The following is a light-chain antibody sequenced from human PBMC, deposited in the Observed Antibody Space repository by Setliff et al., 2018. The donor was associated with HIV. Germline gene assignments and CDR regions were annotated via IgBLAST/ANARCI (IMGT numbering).Light chain of an antibody. CDR3: QVWDSSSGLYV. CDR1: NIGSKS. Sequence: SYELTQPPTVSVAPGKTARITCGGNNIGSKSVHWYQQQPGQAPVLVIYYDSDRPSGIPERFSGSNSGNTATLTITRVEAGEEADYYCQVWDSSSGLYVFGTGTKVTVL. V-gene: IGLV3-21*04. CDR2: YDS. J-gene: IGLJ1*01.